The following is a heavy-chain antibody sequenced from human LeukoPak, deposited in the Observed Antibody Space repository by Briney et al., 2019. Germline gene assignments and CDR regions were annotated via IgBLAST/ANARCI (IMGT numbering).Heavy chain of an antibody. J-gene: IGHJ6*02. CDR1: GGSISSGSYY. D-gene: IGHD6-13*01. CDR2: IYTSGST. V-gene: IGHV4-61*02. Sequence: PSETLSLTCTVSGGSISSGSYYWSWIRQPAGKGLEWIGRIYTSGSTNYNPSPKSRVTISVDTSKNQFSLKLSSVTAADTAVYYCARGSSWDPTYGMDVWGQGTTVTVSS. CDR3: ARGSSWDPTYGMDV.